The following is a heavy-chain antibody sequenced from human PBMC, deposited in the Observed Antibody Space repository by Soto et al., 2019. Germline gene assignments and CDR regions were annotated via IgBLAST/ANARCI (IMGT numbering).Heavy chain of an antibody. D-gene: IGHD5-18*01. Sequence: GASVKVSCKASGYTFTSYGISWVRQAPGQGLEWMGWISAYNGNTNYAQKLQGRVTMTTDTSTSTAYMELRSLRSDDTAVYYCARDTAMVEPYYGMDVWGQGTTVTVSS. CDR3: ARDTAMVEPYYGMDV. CDR1: GYTFTSYG. J-gene: IGHJ6*02. CDR2: ISAYNGNT. V-gene: IGHV1-18*01.